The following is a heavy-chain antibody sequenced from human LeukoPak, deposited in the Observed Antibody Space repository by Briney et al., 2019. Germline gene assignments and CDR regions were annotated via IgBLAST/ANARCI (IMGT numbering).Heavy chain of an antibody. CDR2: IIPIFGTA. V-gene: IGHV1-69*05. CDR3: ASPRAARKAPFDY. J-gene: IGHJ4*02. Sequence: SVKVSCNASGGTFSSYAISWVRQAPGQGLEWMGGIIPIFGTANYAQKFQGRVTITTDESTSTAYMELSSLRSEDTAVYYCASPRAARKAPFDYWGQGTLVTVSS. D-gene: IGHD6-6*01. CDR1: GGTFSSYA.